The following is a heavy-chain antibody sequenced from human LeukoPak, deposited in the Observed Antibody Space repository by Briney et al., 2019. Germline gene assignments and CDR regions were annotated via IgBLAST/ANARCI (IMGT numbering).Heavy chain of an antibody. CDR3: ARPNTMVRRVMYYFDY. Sequence: GESLQISCKGSGSSFTSYWIGWVRQLPGKGLEWMGIFYPGDSDTRYTPSFQGQVTISADKSISTAYLQWSSLKASDTAMYYCARPNTMVRRVMYYFDYWGQGTLVTVSS. J-gene: IGHJ4*02. CDR1: GSSFTSYW. D-gene: IGHD3-10*01. V-gene: IGHV5-51*01. CDR2: FYPGDSDT.